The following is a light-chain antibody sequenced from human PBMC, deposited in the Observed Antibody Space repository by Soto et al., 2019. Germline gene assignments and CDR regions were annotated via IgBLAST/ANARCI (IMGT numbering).Light chain of an antibody. J-gene: IGLJ2*01. CDR1: SSDVGGYNH. V-gene: IGLV2-14*01. CDR2: EVS. Sequence: QSALTQPASVSGSPGQSITISCTGSSSDVGGYNHVSWYQQHPGKAPKLMIYEVSNRPSGVSNRFSGSKSGNTASLTISGLQAEDEADYYCCSYASSGTYVVFGGGTKLTVL. CDR3: CSYASSGTYVV.